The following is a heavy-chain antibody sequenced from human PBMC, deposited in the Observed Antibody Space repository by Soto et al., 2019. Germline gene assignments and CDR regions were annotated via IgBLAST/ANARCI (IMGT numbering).Heavy chain of an antibody. Sequence: SETLSLTCTVSGGSVTNSSYYWGWIRQSPGKGPEWIGSVYYRGRSYSKSSVKSRVTISVDTSKNRFSLSLNSVTASDTAVYFCVSQRTTVPTQAYFDYWGPGALVTVSS. CDR1: GGSVTNSSYY. CDR2: VYYRGRS. J-gene: IGHJ4*02. CDR3: VSQRTTVPTQAYFDY. D-gene: IGHD4-17*01. V-gene: IGHV4-39*01.